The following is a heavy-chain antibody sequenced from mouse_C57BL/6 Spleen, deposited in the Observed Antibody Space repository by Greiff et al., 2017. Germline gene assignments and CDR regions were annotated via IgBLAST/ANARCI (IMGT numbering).Heavy chain of an antibody. Sequence: VQLQQPGAELVMPGASVKLSCKASGYTFTSYWMHWVKQRPGQGLEWIGEIDPSDSDTNYNQKFKGKATLTVDKSSSTAYMQLSSLTSEDSAVYYCARGNPRFAMDYWGQGTSVTVSA. CDR3: ARGNPRFAMDY. J-gene: IGHJ4*01. V-gene: IGHV1-69*01. CDR1: GYTFTSYW. CDR2: IDPSDSDT.